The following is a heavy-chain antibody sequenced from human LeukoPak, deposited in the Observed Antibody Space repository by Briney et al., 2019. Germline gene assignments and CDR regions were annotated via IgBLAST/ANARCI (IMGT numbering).Heavy chain of an antibody. CDR2: IYYTGYT. J-gene: IGHJ4*02. CDR1: GGAISGHY. D-gene: IGHD2-15*01. V-gene: IGHV4-59*08. CDR3: ARLPGVGSNPPFDY. Sequence: SETLSLTCTVSGGAISGHYWSWVRQPPGKGLESFGYIYYTGYTNYNPSLKSRVTMSVDTSNNQFSLRLTSVTAADTAIYYCARLPGVGSNPPFDYWGQGTLVTVSS.